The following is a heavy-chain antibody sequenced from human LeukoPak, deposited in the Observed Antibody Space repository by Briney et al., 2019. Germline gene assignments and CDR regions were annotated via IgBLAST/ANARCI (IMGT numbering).Heavy chain of an antibody. CDR2: IYPKNGGT. J-gene: IGHJ5*02. V-gene: IGHV1-2*02. CDR3: ARGRITYNWFDP. D-gene: IGHD1-14*01. CDR1: GYTFTGYY. Sequence: ASVKVSCKASGYTFTGYYMHWVRQAPGQGLEWMGWIYPKNGGTHYAQNFRGRVTMSRDTSVTTVYMEVTGLTSDDTAIYYCARGRITYNWFDPWGQGTLVTVSS.